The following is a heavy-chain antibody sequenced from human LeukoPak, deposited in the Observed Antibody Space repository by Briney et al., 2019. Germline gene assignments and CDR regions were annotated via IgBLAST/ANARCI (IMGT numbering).Heavy chain of an antibody. V-gene: IGHV7-4-1*02. CDR1: GYSFTKYA. CDR3: ARSTIADWFGVGCFDP. D-gene: IGHD3-10*01. CDR2: INTNTGNP. Sequence: ASVKVSCKASGYSFTKYAMNWVRQSPGQGLEWMGWINTNTGNPTYAQGFTGRFVFSLDTSVSTAYLQISSIKAEDTAVYYCARSTIADWFGVGCFDPWGQGTLVTVSA. J-gene: IGHJ5*02.